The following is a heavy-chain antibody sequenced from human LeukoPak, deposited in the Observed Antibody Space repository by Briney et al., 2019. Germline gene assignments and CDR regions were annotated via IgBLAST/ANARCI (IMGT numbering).Heavy chain of an antibody. D-gene: IGHD2/OR15-2a*01. Sequence: SLRLSCAASGFIFDDYAMHGLRQAPGKGVEWVSGISWNIGRIDYADSVKGRFTISRDNAKNSLYLQMNSLRTEDTALSYCAKGSISWYFDLWGRGTQVTVSS. J-gene: IGHJ2*01. V-gene: IGHV3-9*01. CDR2: ISWNIGRI. CDR1: GFIFDDYA. CDR3: AKGSISWYFDL.